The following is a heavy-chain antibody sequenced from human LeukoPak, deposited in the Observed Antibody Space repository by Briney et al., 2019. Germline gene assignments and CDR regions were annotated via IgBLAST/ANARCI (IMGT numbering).Heavy chain of an antibody. J-gene: IGHJ4*02. CDR1: GGSISSYY. D-gene: IGHD3-16*02. CDR2: IYTSGST. V-gene: IGHV4-4*07. Sequence: SETLSLTCTVSGGSISSYYWSWIRQPAGKGLEWIGRIYTSGSTNYNPSLKSRVTKSVDTSKNQFSLKLSSVTAADTAVYYCARDTDDYVWGSYRYDYWGQGTLVTVSS. CDR3: ARDTDDYVWGSYRYDY.